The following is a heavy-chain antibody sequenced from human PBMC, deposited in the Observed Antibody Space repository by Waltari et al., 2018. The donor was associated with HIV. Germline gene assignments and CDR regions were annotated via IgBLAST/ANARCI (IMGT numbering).Heavy chain of an antibody. V-gene: IGHV3-7*01. Sequence: EVQLVESGGGLVQPGGSLRLSCAASGFTFSSYWMSWVRQAPGKGLEGVAKIKQDGSEKYYVDSMKCRFTSSRDNAKNSLYLQINSLRAEDTAVYYCAGRSPARRLNWFDPWGQGTLVIVSS. CDR3: AGRSPARRLNWFDP. CDR1: GFTFSSYW. J-gene: IGHJ5*02. D-gene: IGHD2-8*01. CDR2: IKQDGSEK.